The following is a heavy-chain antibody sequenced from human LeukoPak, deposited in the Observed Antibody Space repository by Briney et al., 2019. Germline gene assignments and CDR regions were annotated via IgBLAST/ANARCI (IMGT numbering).Heavy chain of an antibody. CDR2: IYHSGNT. Sequence: PSETLSLTCAVSGYSISSGYYWGWIRQPPGKGLEWIGSIYHSGNTYYNPSLKSRVTISVDTPKNQFSLKLTSVTAADTAVYYCARHFYYGKYYFDYWGQGTLVTVSS. CDR1: GYSISSGYY. D-gene: IGHD3-10*01. CDR3: ARHFYYGKYYFDY. V-gene: IGHV4-38-2*01. J-gene: IGHJ4*02.